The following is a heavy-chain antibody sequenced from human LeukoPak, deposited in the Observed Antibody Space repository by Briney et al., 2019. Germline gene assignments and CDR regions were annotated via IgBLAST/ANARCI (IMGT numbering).Heavy chain of an antibody. V-gene: IGHV3-23*01. J-gene: IGHJ4*02. Sequence: GGSLRLSCAASGFSFRDYAMTWVRQAPGKGLEWVPTISGGAEATYYADSVKGRFAISRDNSKSALYLQMNSLRAEDTAIYYCAKDTPLTAYTSGWSNNCFDYWAQGTLVTVSS. CDR2: ISGGAEAT. D-gene: IGHD6-19*01. CDR3: AKDTPLTAYTSGWSNNCFDY. CDR1: GFSFRDYA.